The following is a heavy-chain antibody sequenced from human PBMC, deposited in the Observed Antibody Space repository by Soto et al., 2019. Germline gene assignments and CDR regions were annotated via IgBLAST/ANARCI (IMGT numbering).Heavy chain of an antibody. D-gene: IGHD6-13*01. CDR2: IYHLDSDT. J-gene: IGHJ6*02. V-gene: IGHV5-51*01. CDR3: ARHRSSSWYLHYYYGMDV. Sequence: GESLKISCKGSRYSFTSYLIDWVRQMPGKGMELMGIIYHLDSDTRYSQYLQGQVTISADKSISSAYLQWSSLKASDTAMYYCARHRSSSWYLHYYYGMDVWGQGTTVTVSS. CDR1: RYSFTSYL.